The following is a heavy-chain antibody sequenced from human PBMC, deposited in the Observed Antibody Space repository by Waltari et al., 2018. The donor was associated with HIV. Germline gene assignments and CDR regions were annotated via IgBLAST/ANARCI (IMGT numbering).Heavy chain of an antibody. J-gene: IGHJ3*02. D-gene: IGHD2-15*01. V-gene: IGHV1-46*01. Sequence: VQLVQSAAEVKKPETSVKVSCKASGYTLIDTYIHWVRQAPGQGLEWMGVVNPGSGNTNYAQKFQGRLTMTRDTSTSTVYMELSSLRSEDTAIYYCARQWWSEGAFDIWGQGTTVTVSS. CDR1: GYTLIDTY. CDR2: VNPGSGNT. CDR3: ARQWWSEGAFDI.